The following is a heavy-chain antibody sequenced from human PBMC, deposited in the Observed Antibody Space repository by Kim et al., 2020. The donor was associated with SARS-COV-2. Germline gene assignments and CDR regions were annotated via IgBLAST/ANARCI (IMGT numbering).Heavy chain of an antibody. CDR1: GIRFSRYW. J-gene: IGHJ2*01. V-gene: IGHV3-7*03. CDR2: VKEDGSEK. D-gene: IGHD3-10*01. Sequence: GGSLRLSCVASGIRFSRYWMTWVRQAPGKGLEWVANVKEDGSEKYYVDSVKGRFTISRDNTKNSLYQEMNSLRAEDTAVYYCARDVGEDALNYFFDLWGR. CDR3: ARDVGEDALNYFFDL.